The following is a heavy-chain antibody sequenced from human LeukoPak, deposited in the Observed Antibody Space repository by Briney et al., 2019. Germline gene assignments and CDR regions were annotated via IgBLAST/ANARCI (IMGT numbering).Heavy chain of an antibody. D-gene: IGHD6-13*01. CDR2: INPNSGGT. CDR1: GYTFTGYY. Sequence: ASVKVSCKASGYTFTGYYIHWVRQAPGQGLEWVGWINPNSGGTNYAQNFQGRVTMTRDTSISTAYMELSSLRSDDTAVYFCARVIAATYTPFGCFDPWGQGTLVTVSS. V-gene: IGHV1-2*02. CDR3: ARVIAATYTPFGCFDP. J-gene: IGHJ5*02.